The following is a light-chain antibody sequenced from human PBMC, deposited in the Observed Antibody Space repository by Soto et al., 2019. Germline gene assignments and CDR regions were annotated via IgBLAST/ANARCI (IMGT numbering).Light chain of an antibody. Sequence: QSALTQPRSVSGSPGQSVTISCTGTSTDVGGYNYVSWYQQLPGKAPKLLLYDVTHRPSGVPDRFSGSKSGNTASLTISGHQADDEADYYCCTYAGTYTVVFGGGTKLTVL. CDR2: DVT. V-gene: IGLV2-11*01. J-gene: IGLJ2*01. CDR1: STDVGGYNY. CDR3: CTYAGTYTVV.